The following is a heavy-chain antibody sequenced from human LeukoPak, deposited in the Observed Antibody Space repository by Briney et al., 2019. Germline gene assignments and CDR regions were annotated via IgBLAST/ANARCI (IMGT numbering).Heavy chain of an antibody. J-gene: IGHJ5*02. Sequence: GGSLRLSCAASGFTFSSYSMNWVRQAPGKGLEWVSYISSSSSTTYYADSVKGRFTISRDNSKNTLFLQMNSLRVEDTATYYCTKKRTTSVTDWFDPWGQGTLVTVSS. CDR3: TKKRTTSVTDWFDP. D-gene: IGHD4-17*01. V-gene: IGHV3-48*01. CDR2: ISSSSSTT. CDR1: GFTFSSYS.